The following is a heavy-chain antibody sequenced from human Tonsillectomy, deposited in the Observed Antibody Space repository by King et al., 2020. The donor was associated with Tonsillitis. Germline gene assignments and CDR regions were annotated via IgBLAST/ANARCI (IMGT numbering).Heavy chain of an antibody. CDR1: GFPFSRHA. V-gene: IGHV3-23*04. CDR2: ISGSGGST. CDR3: AKAPLVDPAATSSRDYYYYYGMDV. Sequence: VQLVESGGGLVQPGGSLRLSCAASGFPFSRHAMSWVRQAPGKGLEWVSTISGSGGSTYYADSVKGRLTISRDNSKNTLYLQMNSLRAEHTAVYYCAKAPLVDPAATSSRDYYYYYGMDVWGQGTTVTVSS. J-gene: IGHJ6*02. D-gene: IGHD2-2*01.